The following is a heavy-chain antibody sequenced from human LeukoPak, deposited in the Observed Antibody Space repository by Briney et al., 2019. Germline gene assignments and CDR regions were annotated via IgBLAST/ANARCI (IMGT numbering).Heavy chain of an antibody. Sequence: GGSLRLSCAASGFTFSDYYVSWIRQAPGKGLEWVSYISSSGSTIYYADSVKGRFTISRDNAKNSLYLRMNSLRAEDTAVYYCAGSPSSGSYYSCDYWAQGTLVTVSS. CDR3: AGSPSSGSYYSCDY. CDR2: ISSSGSTI. CDR1: GFTFSDYY. V-gene: IGHV3-11*01. J-gene: IGHJ4*02. D-gene: IGHD3-10*01.